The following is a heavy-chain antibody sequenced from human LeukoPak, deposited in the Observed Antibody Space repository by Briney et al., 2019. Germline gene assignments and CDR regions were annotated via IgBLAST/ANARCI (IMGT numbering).Heavy chain of an antibody. D-gene: IGHD3-3*01. CDR2: IYYNGST. CDR1: GGSISSSSYY. Sequence: SETLSLTCTVSGGSISSSSYYWGWIRQPPGKGLEWIGSIYYNGSTYYNPSLKSRVTISVDTSKNQFSLKLSSVTAADTAVYYCARLPYYDFWSGYYTFFDYWGQGTLVTVSS. CDR3: ARLPYYDFWSGYYTFFDY. V-gene: IGHV4-39*01. J-gene: IGHJ4*02.